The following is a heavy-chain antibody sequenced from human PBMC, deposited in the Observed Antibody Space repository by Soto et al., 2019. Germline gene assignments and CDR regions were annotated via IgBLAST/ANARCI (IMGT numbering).Heavy chain of an antibody. CDR3: ARDQTTTTTSGAFDI. D-gene: IGHD1-26*01. J-gene: IGHJ3*02. CDR1: GFTFSSYS. CDR2: ISSSSSYI. Sequence: GGSLRLSCAASGFTFSSYSMNWVRQAPGKGLEWVSSISSSSSYIYYADSVKGRFTISRDNAKNSLYLQMNSLRAEDTAVYYCARDQTTTTTSGAFDIWGQGTMVTVSS. V-gene: IGHV3-21*01.